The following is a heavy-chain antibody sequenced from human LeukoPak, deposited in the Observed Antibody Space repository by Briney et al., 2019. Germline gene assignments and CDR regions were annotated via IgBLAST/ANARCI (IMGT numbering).Heavy chain of an antibody. D-gene: IGHD3-10*01. CDR3: ARGVGSLLWFGESTRGNWFDP. Sequence: KPSETLSLTCTVSGGSISSSSYYWGWIRQPPGKGLEWIGSIYYSGSTYYNPSLKSRVTISVDTSKNQFSLKLSSVTAADTAVYYCARGVGSLLWFGESTRGNWFDPWGQGTLVTVSS. V-gene: IGHV4-39*07. CDR2: IYYSGST. CDR1: GGSISSSSYY. J-gene: IGHJ5*02.